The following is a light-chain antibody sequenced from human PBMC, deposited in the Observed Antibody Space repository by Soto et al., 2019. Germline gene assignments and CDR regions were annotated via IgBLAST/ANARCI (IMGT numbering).Light chain of an antibody. Sequence: DIVMTQSPDSLAVSLGERATINCKSSQSVLYSSNNKNYLAWYQQKPGQPPKLLIYWASTRESGVPDRLSGRGSGTDFTLTISRLQAEDVAVYYCKQYYSTPPGTFGQGTTVEIK. CDR2: WAS. J-gene: IGKJ1*01. V-gene: IGKV4-1*01. CDR1: QSVLYSSNNKNY. CDR3: KQYYSTPPGT.